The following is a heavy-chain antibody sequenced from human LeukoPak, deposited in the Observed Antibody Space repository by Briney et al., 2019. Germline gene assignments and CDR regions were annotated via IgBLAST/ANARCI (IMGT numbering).Heavy chain of an antibody. J-gene: IGHJ4*02. CDR1: GFTFSSYA. D-gene: IGHD3-10*01. CDR3: AKGPMGRGFDT. CDR2: ISGSGGGT. Sequence: GGSLRLSCAASGFTFSSYAMNWVRKAPGKGLEWVSAISGSGGGTYYADSVKGRFTISRDNSKNTLYLQMNSLRAEDTAVYYCAKGPMGRGFDTWGQGTLVTVSS. V-gene: IGHV3-23*01.